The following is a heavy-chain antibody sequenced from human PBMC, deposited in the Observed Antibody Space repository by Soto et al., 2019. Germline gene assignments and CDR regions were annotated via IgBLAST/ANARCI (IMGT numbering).Heavy chain of an antibody. Sequence: SETLSLTCTVSGGSISSYYWSWIRQPPGKGLEWIGYIYYSGSTNYNPSLKSRVTISVDTSKNQFSLKLSAVTAADTAVYYCARGIAARLFDYWGQGTLVTVSS. CDR2: IYYSGST. CDR3: ARGIAARLFDY. J-gene: IGHJ4*02. V-gene: IGHV4-59*01. CDR1: GGSISSYY. D-gene: IGHD6-6*01.